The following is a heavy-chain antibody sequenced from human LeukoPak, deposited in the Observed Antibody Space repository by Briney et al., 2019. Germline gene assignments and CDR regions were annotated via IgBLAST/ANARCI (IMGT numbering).Heavy chain of an antibody. CDR2: TYYRSKWYN. Sequence: SQTLSLTCAISGDSVSSNSAAWNWIRQSPSRGLEWLGRTYYRSKWYNDYAVSVKSRITINPDTSKNQFSLQLNSVAPEDTAVYYCARERGVLRLGGTFDYWGQGTLVTVSS. CDR3: ARERGVLRLGGTFDY. V-gene: IGHV6-1*01. J-gene: IGHJ4*02. CDR1: GDSVSSNSAA. D-gene: IGHD3-10*01.